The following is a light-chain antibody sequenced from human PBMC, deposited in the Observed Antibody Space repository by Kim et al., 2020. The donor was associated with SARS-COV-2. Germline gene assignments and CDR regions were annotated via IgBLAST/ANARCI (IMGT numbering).Light chain of an antibody. CDR1: SSNIGSNY. CDR3: AAWDDSLSGRV. Sequence: ELTQPPSASGTPGQRVTISCSGSSSNIGSNYVYWYQQLPGTAPKLLIYRNNQRPSGVPDRFSGSKSGTSASLAISGLRSEDEADYYCAAWDDSLSGRVFGTGTEVTVL. CDR2: RNN. V-gene: IGLV1-47*01. J-gene: IGLJ1*01.